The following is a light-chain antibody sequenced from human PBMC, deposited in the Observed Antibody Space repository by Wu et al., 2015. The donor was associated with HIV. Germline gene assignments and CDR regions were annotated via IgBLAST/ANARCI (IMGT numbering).Light chain of an antibody. J-gene: IGKJ2*03. CDR2: EAS. CDR1: QSVSNW. V-gene: IGKV1-5*03. CDR3: QQYNSYRYS. Sequence: DIQMTQSPSTVSASLGDRVTITCRASQSVSNWLAWYHQRPGEAPKLLIYEASRLQSGVASRFSGSGSGTQFTLTISSLQPDDFATYYCQQYNSYRYSFGQGTKLEIK.